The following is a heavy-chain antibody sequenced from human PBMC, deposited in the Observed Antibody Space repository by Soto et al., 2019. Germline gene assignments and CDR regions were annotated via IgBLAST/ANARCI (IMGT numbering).Heavy chain of an antibody. Sequence: SEALCLTCDVYGGSFSGYYWSWIRQPPGKGLEWIGEINHSGSTNYNPSLKSRVTISVDTSKNQFSLKLSSVTAADTAVYYCARGPHLGAFLYRGSGSYRFDYWGQGTLVTVSS. V-gene: IGHV4-34*01. D-gene: IGHD3-10*01. CDR1: GGSFSGYY. CDR3: ARGPHLGAFLYRGSGSYRFDY. J-gene: IGHJ4*02. CDR2: INHSGST.